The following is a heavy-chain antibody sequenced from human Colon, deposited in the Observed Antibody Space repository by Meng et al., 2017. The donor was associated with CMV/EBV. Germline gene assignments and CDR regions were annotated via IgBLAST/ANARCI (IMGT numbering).Heavy chain of an antibody. J-gene: IGHJ2*01. Sequence: YGFNFSSYAMTWVRQAPGKGLEWVSHISGSGDSTYYADSVKGRFTISRDNSKNTLYLQMNSLRAEDTALYYCAAARWTATDYWYFDLWGRGTLVTVSS. CDR2: ISGSGDST. V-gene: IGHV3-23*01. CDR1: GFNFSSYA. D-gene: IGHD2-15*01. CDR3: AAARWTATDYWYFDL.